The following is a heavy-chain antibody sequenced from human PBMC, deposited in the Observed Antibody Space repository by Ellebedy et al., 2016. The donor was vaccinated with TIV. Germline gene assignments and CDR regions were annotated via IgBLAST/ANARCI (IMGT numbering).Heavy chain of an antibody. J-gene: IGHJ6*02. D-gene: IGHD3-22*01. CDR2: INHSGST. V-gene: IGHV4-34*01. Sequence: MPSETLSLTCAVYGGSFSGYYWSWIRQPPGKGLEWIGEINHSGSTNYNPSLKSRVTISVDTSKNQFSLKLSSVTAADTAVYYCARAHRNYDSSGYPTSGMDVWGQGTTVTVSS. CDR1: GGSFSGYY. CDR3: ARAHRNYDSSGYPTSGMDV.